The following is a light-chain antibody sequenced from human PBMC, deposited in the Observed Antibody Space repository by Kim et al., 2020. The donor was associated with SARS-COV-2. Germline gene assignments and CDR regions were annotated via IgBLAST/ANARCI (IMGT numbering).Light chain of an antibody. CDR3: CSYAGTYTLV. CDR1: SSDVGRYNY. CDR2: DVS. Sequence: QSALTQPRSVSGSPGQSVTISCTGTSSDVGRYNYVSWYQQEPGKAPKYMIYDVSKRPSGVPDRFSGSKSGNTASLTISGLQAEDEADYYCCSYAGTYTLVFGGGTQLTVL. V-gene: IGLV2-11*01. J-gene: IGLJ3*02.